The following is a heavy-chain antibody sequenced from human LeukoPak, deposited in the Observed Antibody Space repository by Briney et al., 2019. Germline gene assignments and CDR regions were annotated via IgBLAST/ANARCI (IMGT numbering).Heavy chain of an antibody. CDR3: ARVSPDYYDSSGYVDI. CDR2: ISSSSSYI. Sequence: GGSLRLSCAASGFTFSSYSMNWVRQAPGKGLEWVSPISSSSSYIYYADSVKGRFTISRDNAKNSLYLQMNSLRAEDTAVYYCARVSPDYYDSSGYVDIWGQGTMVTVSS. D-gene: IGHD3-22*01. J-gene: IGHJ3*02. V-gene: IGHV3-21*01. CDR1: GFTFSSYS.